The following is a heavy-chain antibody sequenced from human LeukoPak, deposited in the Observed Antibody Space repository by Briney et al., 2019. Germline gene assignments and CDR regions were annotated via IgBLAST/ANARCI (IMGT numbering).Heavy chain of an antibody. CDR1: GYSFTSYW. Sequence: GESLRISCKGSGYSFTSYWISWVRQMPGKGLEWMGRSDPSDCYTNYSPSFQGHGTISADKSISPAYLQWSSLKASDPAMYYCELRLGELSDDYYYYGMDVWGKGTTVTVSS. CDR3: ELRLGELSDDYYYYGMDV. CDR2: SDPSDCYT. J-gene: IGHJ6*04. D-gene: IGHD3-16*02. V-gene: IGHV5-10-1*01.